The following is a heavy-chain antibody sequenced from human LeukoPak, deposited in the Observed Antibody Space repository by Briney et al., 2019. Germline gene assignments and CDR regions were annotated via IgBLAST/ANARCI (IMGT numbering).Heavy chain of an antibody. J-gene: IGHJ6*02. CDR1: GGSISSGGYY. Sequence: SETLSLTCTVSGGSISSGGYYWGWIRQPPGKGLEWIGYIYHSGSTYYNPSHKSRVTISVDRSRNQFSLKLSSVTAADTAVYYCARDYGSGSYYNLYYYYGMDVWGQGTTVTVSS. CDR2: IYHSGST. CDR3: ARDYGSGSYYNLYYYYGMDV. V-gene: IGHV4-30-2*01. D-gene: IGHD3-10*01.